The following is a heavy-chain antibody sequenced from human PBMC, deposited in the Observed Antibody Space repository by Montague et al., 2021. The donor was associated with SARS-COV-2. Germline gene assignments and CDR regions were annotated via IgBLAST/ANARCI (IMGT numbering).Heavy chain of an antibody. CDR3: AKDREMDYSADY. V-gene: IGHV3-23*01. CDR1: GFTFSSYV. Sequence: SLRLSCAASGFTFSSYVMSWVRLAPGKGLEWVSGISTSGDYTYYADSLKGRFTISRDNSRNTLYLQMNSLRAEDTAIYYCAKDREMDYSADYWGQGTLVTVSS. D-gene: IGHD5-24*01. CDR2: ISTSGDYT. J-gene: IGHJ4*02.